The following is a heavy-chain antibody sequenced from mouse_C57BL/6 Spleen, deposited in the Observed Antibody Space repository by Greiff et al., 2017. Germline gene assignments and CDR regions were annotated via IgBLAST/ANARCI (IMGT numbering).Heavy chain of an antibody. Sequence: VQVVESGPGLVAPSQSLSITCTVSGFSLTSYGVSWVRQPPGKGLEWLGVIWGDGSTNYHSALISRLSISKDNSKSQVFLNLNSLRTDDTATYYCAKMGRGRHYYGSSYLAFDYWGQGTTLTVSS. CDR3: AKMGRGRHYYGSSYLAFDY. D-gene: IGHD1-1*01. J-gene: IGHJ2*01. V-gene: IGHV2-3*01. CDR2: IWGDGST. CDR1: GFSLTSYG.